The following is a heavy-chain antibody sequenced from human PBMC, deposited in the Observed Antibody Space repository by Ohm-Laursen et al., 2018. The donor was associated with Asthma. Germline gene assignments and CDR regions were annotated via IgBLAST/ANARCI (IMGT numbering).Heavy chain of an antibody. CDR3: ARSQVVPAASFDY. D-gene: IGHD2-2*01. CDR1: GGSISSSSYY. CDR2: IYYSGST. Sequence: GTLSLTCIVSGGSISSSSYYWGWIRQPPGKGLEWIGSIYYSGSTYYNPSLKSRVTISVDTSKNQFSLKLSSVTAADTAVYYCARSQVVPAASFDYWGQGTLVTVSS. J-gene: IGHJ4*02. V-gene: IGHV4-39*01.